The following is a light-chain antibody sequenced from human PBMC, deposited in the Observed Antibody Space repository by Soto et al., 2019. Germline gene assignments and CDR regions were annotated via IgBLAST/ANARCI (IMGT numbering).Light chain of an antibody. Sequence: EIVLTQSQATLPFSPGERATLSCRPSRSVSSSYLAWYQQKPGQAPRLLIYGASSRATGIPDRFSGSGSGTDFTLTISRLEPEDFAVYYCQQYGSSPLYTFGQGTKLEIK. CDR2: GAS. V-gene: IGKV3-20*01. CDR1: RSVSSSY. CDR3: QQYGSSPLYT. J-gene: IGKJ2*01.